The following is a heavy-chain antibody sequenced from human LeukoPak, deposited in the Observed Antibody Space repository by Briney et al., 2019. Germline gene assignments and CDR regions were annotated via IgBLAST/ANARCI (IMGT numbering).Heavy chain of an antibody. D-gene: IGHD1-26*01. CDR1: GGSITTTNW. Sequence: SGTLSLTCAVSGGSITTTNWWSWVRQPPGKGLEWIGEVHLSGATNYDPSLESRVSMSIDKSKNHLSLEVTSVTAADTAIYYCTRESGAFSPFGFWGQGTLLTVSS. CDR3: TRESGAFSPFGF. V-gene: IGHV4-4*02. J-gene: IGHJ4*02. CDR2: VHLSGAT.